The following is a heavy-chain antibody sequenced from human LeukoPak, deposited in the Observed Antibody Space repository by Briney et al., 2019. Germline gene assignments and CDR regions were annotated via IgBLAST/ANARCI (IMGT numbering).Heavy chain of an antibody. CDR1: GFTFSSYG. D-gene: IGHD1-26*01. Sequence: GGSLRLSCAVSGFTFSSYGMHWVRQAPGKGLEWVAVISYDGSNKYYADSVKGRFTISRDNSKNTLYLQMNSLRAEATGVYYCAKDLLGGDSGSYYEVGELGMDVWGQGTTVTVSS. J-gene: IGHJ6*02. CDR3: AKDLLGGDSGSYYEVGELGMDV. V-gene: IGHV3-30*18. CDR2: ISYDGSNK.